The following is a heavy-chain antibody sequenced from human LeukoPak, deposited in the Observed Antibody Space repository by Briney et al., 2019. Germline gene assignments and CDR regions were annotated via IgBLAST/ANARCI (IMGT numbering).Heavy chain of an antibody. Sequence: SETLSLTRAVYGGSFSGYYWSWIRQPPGKGLEWIGEINHSGSTNYNPSLKSRVTISVDTSKNQFSLKLSSVTAADTAVYYCARGGRDGYNYRWFDPWGQGTLVTVSS. D-gene: IGHD5-24*01. V-gene: IGHV4-34*01. CDR1: GGSFSGYY. J-gene: IGHJ5*02. CDR3: ARGGRDGYNYRWFDP. CDR2: INHSGST.